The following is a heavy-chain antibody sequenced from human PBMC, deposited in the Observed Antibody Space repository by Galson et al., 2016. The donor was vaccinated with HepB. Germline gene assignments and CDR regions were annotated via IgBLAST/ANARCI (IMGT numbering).Heavy chain of an antibody. V-gene: IGHV3-21*01. CDR1: GFIFRTYT. CDR2: IGTSTMSI. Sequence: SLRLSCAVSGFIFRTYTMHWVRQAPGKGLEWVACIGTSTMSIYYADSLRGRFTISRDNAKNSLYLQMNSLSAEDTAVYYCARGDYSDYFNGVDYWGQGTLVTVSS. D-gene: IGHD4-17*01. CDR3: ARGDYSDYFNGVDY. J-gene: IGHJ4*02.